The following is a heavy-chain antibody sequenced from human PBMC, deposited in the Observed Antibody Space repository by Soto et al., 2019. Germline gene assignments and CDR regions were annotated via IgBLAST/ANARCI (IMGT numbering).Heavy chain of an antibody. Sequence: EVQLVESGGGLVQPGGSLRLSCAASGFTFSSYWMHWVRQAPGKGLVWVSRINIDGSRISYADFVKGRCTISRDDAKNRVEMQMNRLRVEDTAVYYCIRGDGDRFDGNGFLGRHWGQGTLVTVSS. V-gene: IGHV3-74*01. CDR3: IRGDGDRFDGNGFLGRH. CDR2: INIDGSRI. D-gene: IGHD3-22*01. J-gene: IGHJ4*02. CDR1: GFTFSSYW.